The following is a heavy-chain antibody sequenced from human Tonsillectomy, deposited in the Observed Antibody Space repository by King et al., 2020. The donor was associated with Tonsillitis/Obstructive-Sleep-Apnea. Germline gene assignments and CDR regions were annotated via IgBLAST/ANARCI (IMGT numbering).Heavy chain of an antibody. V-gene: IGHV3-21*01. Sequence: VQLVESGGGLVKPGGSLRLSCATSGFSFSSYRMNWVRQAPGKGPEWVSSISSSSSYIYYADSVKGRFTISRDNAKNSLYLQMNGLRAEDTAVYYCARDPHGSGFDYWGQGTLVTVSS. CDR2: ISSSSSYI. D-gene: IGHD3-10*01. J-gene: IGHJ4*02. CDR3: ARDPHGSGFDY. CDR1: GFSFSSYR.